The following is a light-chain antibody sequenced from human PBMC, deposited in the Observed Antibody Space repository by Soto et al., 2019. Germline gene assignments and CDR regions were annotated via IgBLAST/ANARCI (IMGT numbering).Light chain of an antibody. V-gene: IGKV1-39*01. Sequence: DIQMTQSPSSLSASVGDRVTITCRASQSISSYLNWYQQKPGKAPKVLIYAASTLQSGVPSRFSGSGSGTDFTLTINSLQPEDLATYYCQQSYSTPITFGQGTRLEIK. CDR2: AAS. CDR3: QQSYSTPIT. J-gene: IGKJ5*01. CDR1: QSISSY.